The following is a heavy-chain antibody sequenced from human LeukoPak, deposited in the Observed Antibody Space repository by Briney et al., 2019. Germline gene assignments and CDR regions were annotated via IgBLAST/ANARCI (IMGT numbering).Heavy chain of an antibody. CDR3: ARVVGGVGLDY. V-gene: IGHV4-59*01. J-gene: IGHJ4*02. Sequence: SEALSLTCSVSGGSISGYYWTWIRQPPGEALEYIGCIYYTGTTNYNPSLNSRVTISADTSRNQFALKLSSVTAADTAVYYCARVVGGVGLDYWGQGTLVTVSS. CDR2: IYYTGTT. CDR1: GGSISGYY. D-gene: IGHD3-16*01.